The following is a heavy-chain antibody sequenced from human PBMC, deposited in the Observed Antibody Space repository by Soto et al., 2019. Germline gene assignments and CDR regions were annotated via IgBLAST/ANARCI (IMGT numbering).Heavy chain of an antibody. CDR3: ARVLPSTPTAMAPFDY. CDR1: GFTVSSNY. Sequence: PGGSLRLSCAASGFTVSSNYMSWVRQPPGKGLEWVSVIYSGGSTYYADSVKGQFTISRDNSKNTLYLQMNSLRAEATAVYYCARVLPSTPTAMAPFDYWGQGTLVTVSS. D-gene: IGHD5-18*01. V-gene: IGHV3-53*01. CDR2: IYSGGST. J-gene: IGHJ4*02.